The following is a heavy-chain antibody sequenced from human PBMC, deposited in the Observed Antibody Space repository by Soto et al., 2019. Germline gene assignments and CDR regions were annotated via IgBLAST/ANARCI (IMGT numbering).Heavy chain of an antibody. CDR1: GYSFNSYW. CDR2: IDPGDSDT. V-gene: IGHV5-51*01. CDR3: ARQFHDNTGGGNHYYVLDV. Sequence: PGESLKISCEASGYSFNSYWIAWVRQMPGKCLEWMGIIDPGDSDTRYSPSFQGQVTISADKYINTAYLQWSSLKASDTATYYCARQFHDNTGGGNHYYVLDVWGLGTTVTVSS. J-gene: IGHJ6*02. D-gene: IGHD2-8*02.